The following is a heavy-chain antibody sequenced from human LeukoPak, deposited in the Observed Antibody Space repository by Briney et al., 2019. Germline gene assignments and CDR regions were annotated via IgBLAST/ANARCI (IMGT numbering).Heavy chain of an antibody. J-gene: IGHJ4*02. CDR3: AKDPRYRYYFDS. CDR2: ISTRSSYT. D-gene: IGHD1-1*01. CDR1: GFTFSSQS. Sequence: GGSLRLSCVASGFTFSSQSMNWVRQAPGKGLEWVSSISTRSSYTYYAESVKGRFTISRDNSKNTLYLQMNSLRAEDTAVYYCAKDPRYRYYFDSWGQGTLVTVSS. V-gene: IGHV3-21*04.